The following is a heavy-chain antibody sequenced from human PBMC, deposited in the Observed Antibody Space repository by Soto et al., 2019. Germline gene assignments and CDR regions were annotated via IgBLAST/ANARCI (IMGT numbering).Heavy chain of an antibody. D-gene: IGHD3-3*01. CDR1: GGSFKSGSYS. Sequence: QVQLQETGPGLVKPSETLSLTCTVSGGSFKSGSYSWSWIRQPPGKGLEWIGYVYHTGRTSYNPSLKSRLSISMDTSKNQFSLNLDSVTAADTAVYFCARDFAYFDSWGQGILVTVSS. CDR3: ARDFAYFDS. J-gene: IGHJ4*02. CDR2: VYHTGRT. V-gene: IGHV4-61*01.